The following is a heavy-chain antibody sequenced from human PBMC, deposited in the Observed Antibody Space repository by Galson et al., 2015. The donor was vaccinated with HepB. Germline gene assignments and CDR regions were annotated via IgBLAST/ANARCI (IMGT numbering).Heavy chain of an antibody. J-gene: IGHJ4*02. Sequence: SLRLSCAGSGYTFSSYTMSWVRQAPGKGLEWISYITTGGNSLFYLDSVKDRFTISRDNANSSLYLQMNSLRDEDMAVYFCARSPWSPLYFDHWGQGTLVTVSS. CDR2: ITTGGNSL. D-gene: IGHD2-15*01. CDR1: GYTFSSYT. CDR3: ARSPWSPLYFDH. V-gene: IGHV3-48*02.